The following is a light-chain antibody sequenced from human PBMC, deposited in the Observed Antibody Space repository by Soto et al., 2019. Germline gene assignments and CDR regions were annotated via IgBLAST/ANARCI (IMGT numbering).Light chain of an antibody. CDR2: CAS. CDR1: QSVNSY. CDR3: QQRSNWPSP. J-gene: IGKJ4*01. V-gene: IGKV3-11*01. Sequence: EIVLTQSPAPLSLSPGDRATLSCRASQSVNSYLAWYQQKPGQAPLLLRYCASNRSTGIPARFSGSGSWTDFTLAITSPXPXDFAVYYCQQRSNWPSPLGGGTNVEIK.